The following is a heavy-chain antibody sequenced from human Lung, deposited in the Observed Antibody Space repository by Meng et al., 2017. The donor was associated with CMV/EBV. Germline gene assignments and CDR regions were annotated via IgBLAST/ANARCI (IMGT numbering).Heavy chain of an antibody. V-gene: IGHV4-61*01. Sequence: GSLRLSCTVSGGSVRSSFYYWSWIRQSPGKGLEWIGYIYYSGSTDYNTSLKSRVTMSIDTSKNQISLKLSSVTAADTAVYYCARSPTGDYAMDVWGQGTTVXVSS. CDR2: IYYSGST. CDR1: GGSVRSSFYY. D-gene: IGHD4-17*01. CDR3: ARSPTGDYAMDV. J-gene: IGHJ6*02.